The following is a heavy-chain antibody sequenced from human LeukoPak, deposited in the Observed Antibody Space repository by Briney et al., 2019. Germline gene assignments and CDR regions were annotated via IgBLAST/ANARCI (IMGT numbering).Heavy chain of an antibody. V-gene: IGHV4-30-2*01. CDR1: GGSISSGGYY. CDR3: ARVPDSDDYGDYEYYYYMDV. J-gene: IGHJ6*03. CDR2: IYHSGST. Sequence: SQTLSLTCTVSGGSISSGGYYWSWIRQPPGKGLEWIGYIYHSGSTYYNPSLKSRVTISVDRSKNQFSLKLSSVTAADTAVYYCARVPDSDDYGDYEYYYYMDVWGKGTTVTVSS. D-gene: IGHD4-17*01.